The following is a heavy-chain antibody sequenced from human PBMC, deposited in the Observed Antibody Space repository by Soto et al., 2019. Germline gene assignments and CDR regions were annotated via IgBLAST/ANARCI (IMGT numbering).Heavy chain of an antibody. CDR1: GYTFTSYG. Sequence: ASVKVSCKASGYTFTSYGISWVRQAPGQGLEWMGWISAYNGNTNYAQKLQGRVTMTTDTSTSTAYMELRSLRSDDTAVYYCARDREWYCSSTSCYFIPFDYWGQGTLVTVSS. CDR3: ARDREWYCSSTSCYFIPFDY. D-gene: IGHD2-2*01. J-gene: IGHJ4*02. CDR2: ISAYNGNT. V-gene: IGHV1-18*01.